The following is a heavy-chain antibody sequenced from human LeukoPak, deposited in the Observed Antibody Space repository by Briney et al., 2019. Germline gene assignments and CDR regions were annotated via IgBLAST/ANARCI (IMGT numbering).Heavy chain of an antibody. D-gene: IGHD2-15*01. CDR1: GYTFTNYD. CDR3: ARGISAYCSGGSCYPYNWFDP. Sequence: ASVKVSCKASGYTFTNYDINWVRQATGQGLEWMGGMNPNSANTGYAQKFQGRVTITRSTSISTAYMELSRLSSEDTAVYYCARGISAYCSGGSCYPYNWFDPWGQGTQVTVSS. J-gene: IGHJ5*02. V-gene: IGHV1-8*03. CDR2: MNPNSANT.